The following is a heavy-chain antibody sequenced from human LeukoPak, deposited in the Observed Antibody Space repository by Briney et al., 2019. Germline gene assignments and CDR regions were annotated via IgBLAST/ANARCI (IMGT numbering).Heavy chain of an antibody. CDR2: INHSGST. Sequence: SETLSLTCAVYGGSFSGYYWSWIRQPPGKGLEWIGEINHSGSTNYNPSLKSRVTISVGTSKNQFSLKLSSVTAADTAVYYCARDRRPTVVVTPSYAFDIWGQGTMVTVSS. D-gene: IGHD2-21*02. V-gene: IGHV4-34*01. CDR3: ARDRRPTVVVTPSYAFDI. CDR1: GGSFSGYY. J-gene: IGHJ3*02.